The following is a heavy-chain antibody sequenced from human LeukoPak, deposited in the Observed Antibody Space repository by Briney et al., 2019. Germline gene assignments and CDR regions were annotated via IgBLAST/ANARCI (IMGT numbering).Heavy chain of an antibody. D-gene: IGHD3-3*01. J-gene: IGHJ4*02. CDR1: GFTFSSYA. CDR2: ISGSGGST. CDR3: AKEQGLYYDFWSGYGTDH. Sequence: GGSLRLSCAASGFTFSSYAMSWVRQAPGKGLEWVSAISGSGGSTYYADSVKGRFTISRDNSKNTLYLQMNSLRAEDTAVYYCAKEQGLYYDFWSGYGTDHWGQGTLVTVSS. V-gene: IGHV3-23*01.